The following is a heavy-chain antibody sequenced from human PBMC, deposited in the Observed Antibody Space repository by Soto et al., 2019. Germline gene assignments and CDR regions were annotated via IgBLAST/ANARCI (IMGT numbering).Heavy chain of an antibody. CDR1: GFAFSNYA. CDR2: ISGSGGSA. Sequence: EVQLLESGGGLVQPGGSLRLSCAASGFAFSNYAMNWVRQAPGKGLVWVSAISGSGGSAYYADSVEARFTISRDNSKNTLHLQMNSLRVDDTAAYYCANDRESSSWKTTIYYYDYWRQGTLLTVSS. CDR3: ANDRESSSWKTTIYYYDY. D-gene: IGHD6-13*01. J-gene: IGHJ4*02. V-gene: IGHV3-23*01.